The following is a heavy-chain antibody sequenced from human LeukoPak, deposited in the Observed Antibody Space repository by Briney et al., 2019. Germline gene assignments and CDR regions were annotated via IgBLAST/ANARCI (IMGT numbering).Heavy chain of an antibody. CDR2: IKQDGSER. J-gene: IGHJ4*02. D-gene: IGHD3-22*01. Sequence: GGSLRLSCAASGFTFNTYWMSWVRQSPERGLEWVASIKQDGSERYFVDSVKGRFTISRDNARYSLYLRMNSLRAEDTAVYYYARVRYYSDTSGYYGLYFDYWGQGTLVTVSS. CDR3: ARVRYYSDTSGYYGLYFDY. CDR1: GFTFNTYW. V-gene: IGHV3-7*01.